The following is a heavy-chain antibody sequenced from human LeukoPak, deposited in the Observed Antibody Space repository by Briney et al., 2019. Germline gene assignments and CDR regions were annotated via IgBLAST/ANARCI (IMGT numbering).Heavy chain of an antibody. J-gene: IGHJ4*02. CDR2: IHSDGST. CDR1: GFTASSNY. Sequence: PGGSLRLSCAASGFTASSNYMSWVRHAPGKGLEWVSVIHSDGSTFYADSVKGRFTISRDNSKNTLYLQMNSLRAEDTAVYYCARERGYTYGTSLYYFDYWGQGTLVTVSS. V-gene: IGHV3-53*01. CDR3: ARERGYTYGTSLYYFDY. D-gene: IGHD5-18*01.